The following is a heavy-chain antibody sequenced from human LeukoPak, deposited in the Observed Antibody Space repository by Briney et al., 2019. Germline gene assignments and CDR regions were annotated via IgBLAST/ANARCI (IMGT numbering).Heavy chain of an antibody. Sequence: GGSLRLSCVASGFTFSNYAMTWVRQSPGKGLEWVSTISGSGGDTYYADSVKGRFTMSRDNSKNTLDLQMSSLRAEDTAIYYCAKDNSGNFLSPFDYWGQGTLVAVSS. CDR3: AKDNSGNFLSPFDY. CDR2: ISGSGGDT. CDR1: GFTFSNYA. J-gene: IGHJ4*02. V-gene: IGHV3-23*01. D-gene: IGHD1-26*01.